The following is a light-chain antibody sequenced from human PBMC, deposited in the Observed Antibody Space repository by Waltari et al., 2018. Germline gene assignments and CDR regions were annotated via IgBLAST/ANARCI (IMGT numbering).Light chain of an antibody. J-gene: IGKJ4*01. CDR3: QQYNEWPPLT. CDR1: KSVSTN. V-gene: IGKV3-15*01. Sequence: ETILTQSPVTLSVSPGDTVTLSCRGSKSVSTNLAWYHQKPGQAPTLLIYHASTRATGVPARFSGSGSGTEFTLTVTRLQSEDCGTYYCQQYNEWPPLTFGGGTKVEIK. CDR2: HAS.